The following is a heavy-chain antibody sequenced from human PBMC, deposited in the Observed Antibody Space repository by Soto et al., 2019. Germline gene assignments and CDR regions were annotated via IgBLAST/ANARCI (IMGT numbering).Heavy chain of an antibody. CDR2: IWYDGSNK. J-gene: IGHJ4*02. Sequence: QVQLVESGGGVVQPGRSLRLSCAASGFTFSSYGMHWVRQAPGKGLEWVAVIWYDGSNKYYADSVKGRFTISRDNSKNTLYLQMNSLRAEDTAVYYCARDRSDPQDIVVVPAAFDYWGQGTLVTVSS. V-gene: IGHV3-33*01. D-gene: IGHD2-2*01. CDR3: ARDRSDPQDIVVVPAAFDY. CDR1: GFTFSSYG.